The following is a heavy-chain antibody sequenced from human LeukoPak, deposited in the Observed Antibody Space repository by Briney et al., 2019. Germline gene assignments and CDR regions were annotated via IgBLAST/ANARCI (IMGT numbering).Heavy chain of an antibody. J-gene: IGHJ4*02. V-gene: IGHV1-69-2*01. CDR2: VDPEDGET. CDR3: ATVASREVGATFDY. D-gene: IGHD1-26*01. Sequence: ASVKVSCKVSGYTFTDYYMHWVQQAPGKGLEWMGLVDPEDGETIYAEKFQGRVTITADTSTDTAYMELSSLRSEDTAVYYCATVASREVGATFDYGGQGTLVTVSS. CDR1: GYTFTDYY.